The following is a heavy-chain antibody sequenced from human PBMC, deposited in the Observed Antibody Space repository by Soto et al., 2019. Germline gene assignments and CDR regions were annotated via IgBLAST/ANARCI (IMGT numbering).Heavy chain of an antibody. J-gene: IGHJ6*03. D-gene: IGHD3-3*01. CDR1: GFTFDDYA. Sequence: EVQLVESGGGLVQPGRSLRLSCAASGFTFDDYAMHWVRQAPGKGLEWVSGISWNSGSIGYADSVKGRFTISRDNAKNSLYLQMNSLRAEDTALYYCAKDIYYDFWSGYYSPTVSYMDVWGKGTTVTVSS. CDR3: AKDIYYDFWSGYYSPTVSYMDV. CDR2: ISWNSGSI. V-gene: IGHV3-9*01.